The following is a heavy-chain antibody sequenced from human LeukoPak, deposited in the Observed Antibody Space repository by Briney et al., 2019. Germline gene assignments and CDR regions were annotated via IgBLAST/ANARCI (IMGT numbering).Heavy chain of an antibody. D-gene: IGHD2-15*01. Sequence: SVKVICKASGGTFSSYAISCVRQAPGQGLEWMGGIIPIFGTANYAQKFQGRVTITADESTSTAYMELSSLRSEDTAVYYCARSKGNYCSGGTCPGRLFDCWGQGTLVTVSS. CDR1: GGTFSSYA. CDR3: ARSKGNYCSGGTCPGRLFDC. J-gene: IGHJ4*02. CDR2: IIPIFGTA. V-gene: IGHV1-69*01.